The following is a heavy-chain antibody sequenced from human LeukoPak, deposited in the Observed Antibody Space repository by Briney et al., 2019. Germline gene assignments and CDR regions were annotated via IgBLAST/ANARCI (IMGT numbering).Heavy chain of an antibody. CDR3: ARDRLHYGEYEKTLDY. CDR1: GFTFNSYS. J-gene: IGHJ4*02. D-gene: IGHD4-17*01. V-gene: IGHV3-48*01. CDR2: ITFTSSTI. Sequence: GGSLRLSCAASGFTFNSYSMNWVRQAPGKGLEWISYITFTSSTIHYADSVKGRFTISRDNAKSSLYLQMNSLRADDTAVYYCARDRLHYGEYEKTLDYWGQGTLVTVSS.